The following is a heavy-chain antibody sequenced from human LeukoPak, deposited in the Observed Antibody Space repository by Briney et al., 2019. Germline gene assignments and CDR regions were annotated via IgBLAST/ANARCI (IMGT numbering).Heavy chain of an antibody. J-gene: IGHJ4*02. Sequence: PGRSLRLSCAASGFTFSSYGIHWVRQAPGKGLEWVAVISNDGSNKYYADSVKARFTISRDNSKNTLYLQMNSLRAEDTAVYYCAKETGRWELEWGQGTLVTVSS. CDR2: ISNDGSNK. CDR3: AKETGRWELE. D-gene: IGHD1-26*01. CDR1: GFTFSSYG. V-gene: IGHV3-30*18.